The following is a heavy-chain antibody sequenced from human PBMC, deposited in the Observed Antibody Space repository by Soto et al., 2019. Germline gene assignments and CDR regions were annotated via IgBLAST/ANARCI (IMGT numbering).Heavy chain of an antibody. CDR3: VKGGYHYFDY. CDR1: RLTFSNYG. CDR2: ISYDGSNK. J-gene: IGHJ4*02. D-gene: IGHD5-12*01. Sequence: QVQLVESGGGVVQPGRSLRLSCAASRLTFSNYGRHWVRQTPGKGLEWVAVISYDGSNKYYADSVKGRFTISRDNSKNTLYLQMNSLRAEDTAVYYCVKGGYHYFDYWGQGTLVTVSS. V-gene: IGHV3-30*18.